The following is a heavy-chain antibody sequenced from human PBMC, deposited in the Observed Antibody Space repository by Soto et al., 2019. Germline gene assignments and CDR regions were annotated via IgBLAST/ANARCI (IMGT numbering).Heavy chain of an antibody. CDR1: GFTFSSYA. D-gene: IGHD3-22*01. CDR3: AKDFSANYYDSSGYSGDAFDI. V-gene: IGHV3-23*01. J-gene: IGHJ3*02. Sequence: GGSLRLSCAASGFTFSSYAMSWVRQAPGKGLEWVSAISGSGGSTYYADSVKGRLTISRDNSKNTLYLQMNSLRAEDTAVYYCAKDFSANYYDSSGYSGDAFDIWGQGTMVTVSS. CDR2: ISGSGGST.